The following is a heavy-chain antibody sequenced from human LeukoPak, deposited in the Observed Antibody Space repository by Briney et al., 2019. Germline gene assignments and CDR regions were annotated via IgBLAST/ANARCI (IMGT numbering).Heavy chain of an antibody. CDR1: GYSISSGYY. CDR3: ARKRTYYYDSSGYYGFDY. CDR2: IYHSGST. V-gene: IGHV4-38-2*01. D-gene: IGHD3-22*01. J-gene: IGHJ4*02. Sequence: KASETLSLTCAVSGYSISSGYYWGWIRQPPGKGLEWIGSIYHSGSTYYNPSLKSRVTISVDTSKNQFSLKLSSVTAADTAVYYCARKRTYYYDSSGYYGFDYWGQGTLVTVSS.